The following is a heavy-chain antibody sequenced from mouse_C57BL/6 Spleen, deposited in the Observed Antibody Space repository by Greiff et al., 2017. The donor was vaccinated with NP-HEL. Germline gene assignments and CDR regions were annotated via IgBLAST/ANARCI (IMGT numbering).Heavy chain of an antibody. Sequence: QVQLQQPGAELVMPGASVKLSCKASGYTFTSYWMHWVKQRPGQGLEWIGEIDPADSYTNYNQKFKGKATLTAVKSASTAYMQLSSLTSEDSAVYYCARSAGSSSWFAYWGQGTLVTVSA. D-gene: IGHD1-1*01. CDR3: ARSAGSSSWFAY. V-gene: IGHV1-69*01. J-gene: IGHJ3*01. CDR2: IDPADSYT. CDR1: GYTFTSYW.